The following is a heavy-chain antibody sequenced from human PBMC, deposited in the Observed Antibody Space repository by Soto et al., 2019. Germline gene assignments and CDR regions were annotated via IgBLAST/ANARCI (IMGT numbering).Heavy chain of an antibody. CDR3: ARDLAKGGGSAGFDY. CDR1: GYIFTGYH. Sequence: EASVKVFCKASGYIFTGYHIHWVRQAPGQGFEWMGWINPKSGGTKYPQKFQCRVTMTRDTSLSTVYMTLTRLTSDDTAVYYCARDLAKGGGSAGFDYWGQGTLVTVSS. V-gene: IGHV1-2*02. CDR2: INPKSGGT. J-gene: IGHJ4*02. D-gene: IGHD1-26*01.